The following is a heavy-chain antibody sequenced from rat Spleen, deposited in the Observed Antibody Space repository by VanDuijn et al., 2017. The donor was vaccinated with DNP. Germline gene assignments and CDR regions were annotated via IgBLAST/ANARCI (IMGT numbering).Heavy chain of an antibody. J-gene: IGHJ2*01. CDR3: ARGPNYGSYADYFDY. Sequence: EVNLVESGGGLVQPGKSLKVSCVTSGFNFNDYWMGWVRQAPGKGLEWIGQINKDSSTMNYIPSLKDKFSISRDNVQNTLYLQVSNLGSEDTAIYYCARGPNYGSYADYFDYWGQGVMVTVSS. D-gene: IGHD1-11*01. CDR2: INKDSSTM. CDR1: GFNFNDYW. V-gene: IGHV4-2*01.